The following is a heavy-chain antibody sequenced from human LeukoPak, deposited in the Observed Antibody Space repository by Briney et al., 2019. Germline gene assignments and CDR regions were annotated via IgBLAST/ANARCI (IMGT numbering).Heavy chain of an antibody. J-gene: IGHJ3*02. CDR3: AKGSQTSSGYSNGPHAFDI. D-gene: IGHD3-22*01. V-gene: IGHV3-30*02. CDR1: GFPFSSYG. Sequence: GGSLRLSCAASGFPFSSYGMHWVRQAPGKGLEWVAFIRYDGSNKYYADSVKGRFTISRDNSKNTLYLQMNSLRAEDTAVYYCAKGSQTSSGYSNGPHAFDIWGQGTMVTVSS. CDR2: IRYDGSNK.